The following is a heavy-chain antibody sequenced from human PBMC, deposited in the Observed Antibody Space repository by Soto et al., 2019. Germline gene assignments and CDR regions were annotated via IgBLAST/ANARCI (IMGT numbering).Heavy chain of an antibody. CDR3: ARDSPYVSFDY. CDR1: GGSISSGGYS. CDR2: IYHSGST. V-gene: IGHV4-30-2*01. D-gene: IGHD3-16*01. J-gene: IGHJ4*02. Sequence: SETLSLTCAVSGGSISSGGYSWSWIRQPPGKGLEWIGYIYHSGSTYYNPSLKGRFTISRDNSKNTLYLQMNSLRAEDTAVYYCARDSPYVSFDYWGQGTLVTVSS.